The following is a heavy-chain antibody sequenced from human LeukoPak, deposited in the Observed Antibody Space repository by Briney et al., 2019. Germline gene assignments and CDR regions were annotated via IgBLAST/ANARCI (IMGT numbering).Heavy chain of an antibody. Sequence: SETLSLTCAVYGGSFSGCYWSWIRQPPGKGLEWIGEINHSGSTNYNPSLKSRVTISVDTSKNQFSLKLSSVTAADTAVYYCARGDSSGYSPYWGQGTLVTVSS. CDR3: ARGDSSGYSPY. J-gene: IGHJ4*02. V-gene: IGHV4-34*01. D-gene: IGHD3-22*01. CDR1: GGSFSGCY. CDR2: INHSGST.